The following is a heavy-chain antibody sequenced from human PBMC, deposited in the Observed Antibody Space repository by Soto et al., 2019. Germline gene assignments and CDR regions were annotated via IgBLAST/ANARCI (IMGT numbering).Heavy chain of an antibody. CDR2: INVNSGGT. V-gene: IGHV1-2*04. CDR3: ASIDHYDILTGYQNGFAY. D-gene: IGHD3-9*01. CDR1: GYTFTGNY. Sequence: ASVKVSCKASGYTFTGNYMHWVRQAPGQGFEWMGWINVNSGGTKYAQKFQGWVTMTRDTSISTAYMELSRLRSEDTAVYYCASIDHYDILTGYQNGFAYWGRGTLVTVSS. J-gene: IGHJ4*02.